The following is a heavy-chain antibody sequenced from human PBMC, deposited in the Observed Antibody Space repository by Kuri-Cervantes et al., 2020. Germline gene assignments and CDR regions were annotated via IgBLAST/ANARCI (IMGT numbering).Heavy chain of an antibody. J-gene: IGHJ3*02. V-gene: IGHV4-34*01. CDR1: GGSFSGYY. CDR3: ARETSSGWYPDAFDI. D-gene: IGHD6-19*01. Sequence: ESLKISCAVYGGSFSGYYWSWIRQPPGKGLEWIGEINHSGSTNYNPSLKSRVTISVDTSKNQFSLKLSSVTAADTAVYYCARETSSGWYPDAFDIWGQGTMVTVSS. CDR2: INHSGST.